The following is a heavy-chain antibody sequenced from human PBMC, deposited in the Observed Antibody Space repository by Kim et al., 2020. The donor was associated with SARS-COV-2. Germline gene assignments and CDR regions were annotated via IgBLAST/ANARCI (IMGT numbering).Heavy chain of an antibody. J-gene: IGHJ4*02. CDR2: ISGSGGST. CDR1: GFTFSSYA. Sequence: GGSLRLSCAASGFTFSSYAMSWVRQAPGKGLEWVSAISGSGGSTYYADSVKGRFTISRDNSKNTLYLQMNSLRAEDTAVYYCAIGGDIVVVPAAIGDYWGQGTLVTVSS. CDR3: AIGGDIVVVPAAIGDY. D-gene: IGHD2-2*01. V-gene: IGHV3-23*01.